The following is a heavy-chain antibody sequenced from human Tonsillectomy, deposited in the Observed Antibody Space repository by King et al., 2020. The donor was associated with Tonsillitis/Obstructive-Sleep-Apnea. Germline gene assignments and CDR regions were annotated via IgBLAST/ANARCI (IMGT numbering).Heavy chain of an antibody. CDR1: GYGYTTFW. V-gene: IGHV5-51*01. J-gene: IGHJ3*02. CDR3: ARHGSGGSWGAFDI. CDR2: IYPGDSDT. Sequence: VPLVQSGPEVKKPGESLKISCQSSGYGYTTFWIGWVRQMPGKGLEWMGIIYPGDSDTTYSPSFQGQVTMSVDKSINTAYLQWSSLKASDTAIYYCARHGSGGSWGAFDIWGQGTVVTVSS. D-gene: IGHD2-15*01.